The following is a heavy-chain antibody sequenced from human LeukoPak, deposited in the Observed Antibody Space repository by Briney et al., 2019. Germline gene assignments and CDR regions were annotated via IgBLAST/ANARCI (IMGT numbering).Heavy chain of an antibody. V-gene: IGHV4-39*01. Sequence: SETLSLTCTVSGGSISSSSYYWGWIRQPPGKGLEWIGSIYCSGSTYYNPSLKSRVTISVDTSKNQFSLKLSSVTAADTAVYYCARHVAAAFPSFDYWGQGTLVTVSS. CDR1: GGSISSSSYY. CDR3: ARHVAAAFPSFDY. CDR2: IYCSGST. J-gene: IGHJ4*02. D-gene: IGHD6-13*01.